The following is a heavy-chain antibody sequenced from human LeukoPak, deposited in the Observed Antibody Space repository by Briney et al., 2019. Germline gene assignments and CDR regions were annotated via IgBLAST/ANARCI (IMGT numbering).Heavy chain of an antibody. J-gene: IGHJ6*03. CDR1: GGSFSGYY. CDR2: INHSGST. Sequence: SETLSLTCAVYGGSFSGYYWSWIRQPPGKGLEWIGEINHSGSTNYNPSLKSRVTISVDTSKNQFSLKLSSVAAADTAVYYCARNYYYYYMDVWGKGTTVTISS. V-gene: IGHV4-34*01. CDR3: ARNYYYYYMDV.